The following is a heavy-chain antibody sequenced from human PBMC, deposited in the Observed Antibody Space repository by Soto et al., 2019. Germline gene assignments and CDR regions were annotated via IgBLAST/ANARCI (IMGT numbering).Heavy chain of an antibody. D-gene: IGHD6-13*01. V-gene: IGHV4-59*01. CDR1: GGPFGGYY. Sequence: QVQLQESGPGLVKTSETLSLTCTVSGGPFGGYYWSWIRQPPGKGLEWIGYVHSGGTTRYNHSLETRVTMSIDTSTNQFSLSLSSVTAADSGVYFCAKGVMASSWYNWFDPWGQGTLVAVTS. J-gene: IGHJ5*02. CDR2: VHSGGTT. CDR3: AKGVMASSWYNWFDP.